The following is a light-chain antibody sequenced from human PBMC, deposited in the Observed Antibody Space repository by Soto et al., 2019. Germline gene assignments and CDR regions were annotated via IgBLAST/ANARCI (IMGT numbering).Light chain of an antibody. CDR1: QSISSW. CDR3: LQDYNYPLT. Sequence: DIQMTQSPSTLSASVGDRVTITCRASQSISSWLAWYQQKPGKAPKLLIYHASTLGSGVPSRFSGSGSGTEFTLTISSLQPEDFATYYCLQDYNYPLTFGPGTKVDIK. V-gene: IGKV1-5*01. CDR2: HAS. J-gene: IGKJ1*01.